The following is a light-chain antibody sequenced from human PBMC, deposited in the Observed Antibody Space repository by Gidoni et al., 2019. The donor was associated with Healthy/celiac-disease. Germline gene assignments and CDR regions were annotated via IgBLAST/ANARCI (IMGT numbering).Light chain of an antibody. V-gene: IGKV2-28*01. CDR1: QSLLHSNGYNY. Sequence: DIVMTQSPLSLPVTPGEQASISCRSSQSLLHSNGYNYLDWYLQKPGQSPQLLIYLGSNRASGVPDRFSGSGSGTDFTLKISRVEAEDVGVYYCMQALQTPYSCGQXTKLEIK. CDR3: MQALQTPYS. J-gene: IGKJ2*03. CDR2: LGS.